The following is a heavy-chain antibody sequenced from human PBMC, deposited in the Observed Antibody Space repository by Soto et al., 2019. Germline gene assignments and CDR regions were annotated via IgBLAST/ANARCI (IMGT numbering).Heavy chain of an antibody. V-gene: IGHV1-2*04. CDR1: GYTFPGYY. CDR3: ARGAVVPGATYYSNYVDGNCSWGPGGIEA. J-gene: IGHJ5*02. Sequence: GSVNDSCKASGYTFPGYYMHWVRQAPGQGLEWMGWINPNIGGTNYAQKFQGWVTMTRDTSISTAYMELSRLRSDDTAVYYCARGAVVPGATYYSNYVDGNCSWGPGGIEAWGQGTLVTVSS. CDR2: INPNIGGT. D-gene: IGHD4-4*01.